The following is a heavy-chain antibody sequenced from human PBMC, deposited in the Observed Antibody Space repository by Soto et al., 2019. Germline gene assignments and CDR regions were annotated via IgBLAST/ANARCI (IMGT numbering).Heavy chain of an antibody. J-gene: IGHJ6*03. V-gene: IGHV3-11*01. CDR3: ARDRTMLSLRGDYRDNMDV. CDR1: GFTFSDYY. D-gene: IGHD4-17*01. Sequence: QVQLVESGGGLVKPGGSLRLSCAASGFTFSDYYMSWIRQAPGKGLEWVSYISSSGSTIYYADSVKGRFTISRDNAKNSLYLQLNSLRAEDTAVYYCARDRTMLSLRGDYRDNMDVWGKGNTVTVSS. CDR2: ISSSGSTI.